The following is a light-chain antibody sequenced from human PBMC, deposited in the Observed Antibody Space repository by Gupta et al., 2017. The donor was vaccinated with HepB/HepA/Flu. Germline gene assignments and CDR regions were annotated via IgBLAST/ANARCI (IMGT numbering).Light chain of an antibody. CDR2: DVS. CDR3: SSYTSSITYV. V-gene: IGLV2-14*01. Sequence: ALTQSSSVSGSTGQSITISCTGTSSDVDAYNYVSWYQQHPGKSPKIMIYDVSERPSGVSNGFSGSKSGNTASLTISGLQAEDEADYFCSSYTSSITYVFGPGTKVTVL. CDR1: SSDVDAYNY. J-gene: IGLJ1*01.